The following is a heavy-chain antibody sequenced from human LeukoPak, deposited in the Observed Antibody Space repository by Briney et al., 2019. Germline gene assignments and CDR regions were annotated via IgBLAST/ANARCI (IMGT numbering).Heavy chain of an antibody. Sequence: GGSLRLSCAASGFTFSSYWMSWVRQAPGKGLEWVANIKQDGSEKYYVDSVKGRFTISRDNAKNSLYLQMNSLRAEDTAVYYCARDQTVLLDNWFDPWGQGTLVTVSS. D-gene: IGHD2-15*01. J-gene: IGHJ5*02. CDR1: GFTFSSYW. V-gene: IGHV3-7*01. CDR3: ARDQTVLLDNWFDP. CDR2: IKQDGSEK.